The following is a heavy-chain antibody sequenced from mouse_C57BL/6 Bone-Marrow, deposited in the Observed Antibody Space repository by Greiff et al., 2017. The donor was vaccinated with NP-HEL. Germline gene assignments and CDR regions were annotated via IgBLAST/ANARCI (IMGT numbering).Heavy chain of an antibody. V-gene: IGHV1-72*01. CDR1: GYTFTSYW. D-gene: IGHD1-1*01. CDR3: ARYDCGSGGWYFDV. Sequence: VQLVESGADLVKPGASVKLSCKASGYTFTSYWMHWVKQRPGQGLEWIGRIDPNGGGTKFNEKFKTKATLTVDKPSSTAYMQLSSLTSEDSAVYYSARYDCGSGGWYFDVWGTGTTVTVSS. CDR2: IDPNGGGT. J-gene: IGHJ1*03.